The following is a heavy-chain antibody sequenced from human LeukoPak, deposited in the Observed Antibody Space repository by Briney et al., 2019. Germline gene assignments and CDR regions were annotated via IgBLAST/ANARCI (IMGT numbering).Heavy chain of an antibody. V-gene: IGHV3-30-3*01. J-gene: IGHJ5*02. Sequence: GRSLRLSCAASGFTFSSYAMHWVRQAPGKGLEWVAVISYDGSNKYYADSVKGRFTISRDNSKNTLYLQMNSLRAEDTAVYYCARAGGETYSSGWGGNWFDPWGQETLVTVSS. CDR2: ISYDGSNK. CDR1: GFTFSSYA. D-gene: IGHD6-19*01. CDR3: ARAGGETYSSGWGGNWFDP.